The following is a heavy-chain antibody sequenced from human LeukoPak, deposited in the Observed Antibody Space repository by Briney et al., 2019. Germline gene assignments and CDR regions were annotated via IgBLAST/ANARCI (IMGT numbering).Heavy chain of an antibody. V-gene: IGHV1-2*02. J-gene: IGHJ4*02. Sequence: ASVKVSCKASGYTFTDYYMHWVRQAPGQGLEWMGWISPDSGGTNYAQKFQGRVTMTTDTSISTAYMELSRLRSDDTAVYYCAREFSGDQSLELDHWGQGTLVTVSS. CDR1: GYTFTDYY. CDR2: ISPDSGGT. CDR3: AREFSGDQSLELDH. D-gene: IGHD2-21*02.